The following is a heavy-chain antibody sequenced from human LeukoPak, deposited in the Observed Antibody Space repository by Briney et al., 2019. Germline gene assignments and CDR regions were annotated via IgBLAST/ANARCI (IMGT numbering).Heavy chain of an antibody. CDR2: IYPGDSDT. Sequence: GESLKISCKVSGYSFTTYWIGWVRQMPGKGLEWMGIIYPGDSDTKYSPSFQGQVTMSADKSISTAYLQWNSLKASDTAIYYCVRHLSDITSCPNYWGPGTLITVAS. V-gene: IGHV5-51*01. CDR1: GYSFTTYW. J-gene: IGHJ4*02. CDR3: VRHLSDITSCPNY. D-gene: IGHD2-2*01.